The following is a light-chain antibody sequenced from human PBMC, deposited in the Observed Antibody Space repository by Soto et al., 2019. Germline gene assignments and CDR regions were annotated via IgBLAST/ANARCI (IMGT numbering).Light chain of an antibody. CDR3: AAWDVRLSGPV. CDR1: SSNIGINY. J-gene: IGLJ3*02. CDR2: SNN. V-gene: IGLV1-47*02. Sequence: QTVVTQPPSASGTPGQRVTISCSGSSSNIGINYVYWYQQLTGTAPRLLIHSNNQRPSGVPDRISGSKSGTSASLAISGLRSEDEADYYCAAWDVRLSGPVFGGGTKVTVL.